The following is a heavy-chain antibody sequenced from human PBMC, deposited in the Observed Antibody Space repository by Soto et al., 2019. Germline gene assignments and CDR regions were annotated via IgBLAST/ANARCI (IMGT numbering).Heavy chain of an antibody. V-gene: IGHV1-2*02. J-gene: IGHJ6*02. CDR1: GYTFTGYY. CDR3: VRSHDHFGLDV. CDR2: VNPNSGGT. Sequence: ASVKVSCKASGYTFTGYYMHWVRQAPGQGLEWMGWVNPNSGGTNYAQKFQGRVTMTRDTSISTAYMELSRLRAEDTAIYYCVRSHDHFGLDVWGQGTKVTVSS. D-gene: IGHD3-10*01.